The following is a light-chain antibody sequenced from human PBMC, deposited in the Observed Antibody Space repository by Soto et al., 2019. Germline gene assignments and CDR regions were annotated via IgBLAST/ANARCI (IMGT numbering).Light chain of an antibody. CDR2: AAS. J-gene: IGKJ2*01. V-gene: IGKV1-39*01. CDR3: QQSYSAPYT. CDR1: QSISSY. Sequence: DIQMTQSPSSLSASVGDRVTITCRASQSISSYLNWYQQKPGKAPKLLIYAASSLHSGVPSRFSGSGSETDFTLTISSLQPGDFATYICQQSYSAPYTFGQGTKLEIK.